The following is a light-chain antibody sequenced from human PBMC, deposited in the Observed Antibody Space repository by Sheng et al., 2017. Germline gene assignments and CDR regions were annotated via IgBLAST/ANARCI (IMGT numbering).Light chain of an antibody. CDR3: ATWDDSLNGPV. Sequence: QPVLTQPPSASGTPGQRVSISCSGSDSNIGSNTVTWYQQFPGTAPKLLIYINNQRPSGVPDRFSASKSGSSASLAISGLQSEDETDYYCATWDDSLNGPVFGGGTRLTVL. CDR2: INN. V-gene: IGLV1-44*01. J-gene: IGLJ3*02. CDR1: DSNIGSNT.